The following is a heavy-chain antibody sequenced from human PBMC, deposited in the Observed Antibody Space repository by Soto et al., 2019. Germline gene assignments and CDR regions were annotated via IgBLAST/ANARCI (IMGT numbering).Heavy chain of an antibody. CDR1: GYSFTSYW. D-gene: IGHD3-22*01. Sequence: GESLKISCKGSGYSFTSYWISWVRQMPGKGLEWMGRIDPSDSYTNYSPSFQGHVTISADKSISTAYLQWSSLKASDTAMYYCARNESPPGYYYDSSGPYYFDYWGQGTLVTVSS. CDR2: IDPSDSYT. V-gene: IGHV5-10-1*01. CDR3: ARNESPPGYYYDSSGPYYFDY. J-gene: IGHJ4*02.